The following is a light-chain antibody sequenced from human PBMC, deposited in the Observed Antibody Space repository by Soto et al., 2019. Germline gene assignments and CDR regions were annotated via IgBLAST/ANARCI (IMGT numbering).Light chain of an antibody. Sequence: DIQMTPPPSSLSASVGDRVTITCRASQSISSYLIWYQQKPGKAPKLLIYAASSLQSGDPSTFSGRGSWTDSTLSVNSLLPVAYATYYCQQCYSIPSTFGQGTELEIK. CDR2: AAS. J-gene: IGKJ2*01. V-gene: IGKV1-39*01. CDR3: QQCYSIPST. CDR1: QSISSY.